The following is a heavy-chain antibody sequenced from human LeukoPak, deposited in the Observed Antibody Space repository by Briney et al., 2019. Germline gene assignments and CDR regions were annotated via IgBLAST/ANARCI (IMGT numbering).Heavy chain of an antibody. D-gene: IGHD2-2*01. CDR2: INSDGSAT. Sequence: GGSLRLSCAASGFSFTNYWMHWVRQAPGKGLVWVSHINSDGSATRYADSVKGRFTISRDNAMNTLYLQMNSLRAEDTAVYYCACTRYCSSTSCYSWNYWGQGTLVTVSS. CDR3: ACTRYCSSTSCYSWNY. J-gene: IGHJ4*02. CDR1: GFSFTNYW. V-gene: IGHV3-74*01.